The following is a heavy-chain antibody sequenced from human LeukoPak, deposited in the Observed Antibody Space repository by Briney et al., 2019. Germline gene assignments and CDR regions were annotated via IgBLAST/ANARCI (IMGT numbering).Heavy chain of an antibody. Sequence: ASVKVSCKVSGYTLTELSMHWVRQAPGKGLEWMGGFDPEDGETIYAQKFQGRVTMTEDTSTDTAYMELSSLRSEGTAVYYCATYDFWSGYYTHWGQGTLVTVSS. CDR2: FDPEDGET. CDR3: ATYDFWSGYYTH. CDR1: GYTLTELS. V-gene: IGHV1-24*01. J-gene: IGHJ4*02. D-gene: IGHD3-3*01.